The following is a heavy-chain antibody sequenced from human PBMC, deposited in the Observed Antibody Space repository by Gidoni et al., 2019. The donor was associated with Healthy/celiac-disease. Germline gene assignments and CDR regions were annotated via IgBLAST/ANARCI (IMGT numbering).Heavy chain of an antibody. Sequence: RFTISRDNAKNTLYLQMNSLRAEDTAVYYCARSIVVVVAATTYYYYGMDVWGQGTTVTVSS. J-gene: IGHJ6*02. D-gene: IGHD2-15*01. CDR3: ARSIVVVVAATTYYYYGMDV. V-gene: IGHV3-74*01.